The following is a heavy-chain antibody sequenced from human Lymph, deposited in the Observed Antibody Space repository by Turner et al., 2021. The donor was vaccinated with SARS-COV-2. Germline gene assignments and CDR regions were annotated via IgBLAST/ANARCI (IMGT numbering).Heavy chain of an antibody. CDR1: GGTFSSYA. CDR2: IIPILAIA. Sequence: QVQLVQSGAEGKKPGSSVKVSCKASGGTFSSYAITWVRQAPGQGLEWMGGIIPILAIANYGQKFQGRVTITADNSTSTAYMELSSLRSEDTAVYYCARDSPYCSSTSCYDHWGQGTLVTVSS. J-gene: IGHJ4*02. V-gene: IGHV1-69*10. CDR3: ARDSPYCSSTSCYDH. D-gene: IGHD2-2*01.